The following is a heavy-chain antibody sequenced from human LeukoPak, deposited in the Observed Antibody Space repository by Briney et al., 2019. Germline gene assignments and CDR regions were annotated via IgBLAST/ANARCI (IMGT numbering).Heavy chain of an antibody. V-gene: IGHV3-21*01. CDR2: ISSSSSYI. CDR1: GFTFSSYS. J-gene: IGHJ6*02. Sequence: GGSLRLSCAASGFTFSSYSMNWVRQAPGKGLEWVSSISSSSSYIYYADSVKGRFTISRDNAKNSLYLQMNSLRAEDTAVYYCAGYSYGNYYYYGMDVWGQGTTVTVSS. CDR3: AGYSYGNYYYYGMDV. D-gene: IGHD5-18*01.